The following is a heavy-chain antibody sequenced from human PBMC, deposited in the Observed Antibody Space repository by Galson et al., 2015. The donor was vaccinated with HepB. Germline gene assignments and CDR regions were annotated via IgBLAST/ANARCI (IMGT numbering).Heavy chain of an antibody. CDR1: GFTFSNYW. V-gene: IGHV3-7*01. D-gene: IGHD6-13*01. CDR2: IKEDGSEK. CDR3: ANSKSSSWRDAFDI. J-gene: IGHJ3*02. Sequence: SLRLSCAASGFTFSNYWMSWVRQAPGKGLEWVAHIKEDGSEKYYVDSVKGRFTISRDNAKISLYLQMSSLRGEDTAVYYCANSKSSSWRDAFDIWGQGTMVTVS.